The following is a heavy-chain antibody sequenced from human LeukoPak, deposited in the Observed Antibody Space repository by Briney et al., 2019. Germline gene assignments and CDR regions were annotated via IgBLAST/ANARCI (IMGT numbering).Heavy chain of an antibody. V-gene: IGHV4-59*01. CDR2: IHYSGST. CDR1: GVSISSYY. J-gene: IGHJ6*02. D-gene: IGHD2-21*01. Sequence: PSETLSLTCTVSGVSISSYYWSWIRQPPGKGLEWIGYIHYSGSTNYNPSLKSRVTILADTSKNQFSLKLSSVTAADTAVYYCARDPVIYGMDVWGQGTTVTVSS. CDR3: ARDPVIYGMDV.